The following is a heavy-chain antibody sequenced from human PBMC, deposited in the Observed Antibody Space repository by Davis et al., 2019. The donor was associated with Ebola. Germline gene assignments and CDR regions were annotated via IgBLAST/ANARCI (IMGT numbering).Heavy chain of an antibody. J-gene: IGHJ3*01. CDR2: LIPIFGTP. CDR3: ARDGNYYDGSGYYGAFDV. Sequence: AASVKVSCKAAGGTLRTHGISWVRQAPGQGLEWMGGLIPIFGTPNYAQKFQGRVTIIADESTSTAYVELSRLKSEDTAVYFCARDGNYYDGSGYYGAFDVWGQGTMVTVSS. D-gene: IGHD3-22*01. CDR1: GGTLRTHG. V-gene: IGHV1-69*13.